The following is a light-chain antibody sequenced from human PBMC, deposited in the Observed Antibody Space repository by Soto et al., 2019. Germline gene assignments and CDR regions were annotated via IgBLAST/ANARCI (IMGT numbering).Light chain of an antibody. Sequence: DIVLTQSPATLSLSPGERATLSCRASQSVSNYLVWYQQKPGQAPRLLIYEASNRATGIPARFSGSGSGTDFTLTISSLEPEDFAVYYCHQFGDSPQTFGQGTTVEV. CDR3: HQFGDSPQT. J-gene: IGKJ1*01. CDR1: QSVSNY. V-gene: IGKV3-11*01. CDR2: EAS.